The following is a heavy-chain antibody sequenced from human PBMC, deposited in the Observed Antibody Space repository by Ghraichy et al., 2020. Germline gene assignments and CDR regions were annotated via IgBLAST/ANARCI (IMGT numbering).Heavy chain of an antibody. Sequence: SQTLSLTCTVSGGSISSGGYYWSWIRQHPGKGLEWIGYIYYSGSTYYNPSLKSRVTISVDTSKNQFSLKLSSVTAADTAVYYCAREGGGRVYYGMDVWGQGTTVTVSS. CDR2: IYYSGST. J-gene: IGHJ6*02. CDR1: GGSISSGGYY. D-gene: IGHD2-15*01. CDR3: AREGGGRVYYGMDV. V-gene: IGHV4-31*03.